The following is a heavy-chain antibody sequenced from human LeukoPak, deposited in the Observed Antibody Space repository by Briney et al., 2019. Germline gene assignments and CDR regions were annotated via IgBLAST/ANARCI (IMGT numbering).Heavy chain of an antibody. V-gene: IGHV3-23*01. J-gene: IGHJ4*02. D-gene: IGHD3-10*01. Sequence: GGSLRLSCAASGFTFSSYAMTWVRQAPGKGLQWVSTISVSGENTYYADSVKGRFTISRDISKSTLYLQMNSLRDEDTALYYCAKFGSGTYYNGLHWGQGTLVTVSS. CDR3: AKFGSGTYYNGLH. CDR2: ISVSGENT. CDR1: GFTFSSYA.